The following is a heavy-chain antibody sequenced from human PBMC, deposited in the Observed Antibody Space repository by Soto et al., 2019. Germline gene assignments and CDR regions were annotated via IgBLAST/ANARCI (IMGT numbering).Heavy chain of an antibody. J-gene: IGHJ5*02. D-gene: IGHD6-6*01. CDR1: GGTFSSYA. V-gene: IGHV1-69*13. CDR3: ARRARPEYSSSSAWHNNNWFDP. CDR2: IIPIFGTA. Sequence: SVKVSCKASGGTFSSYAISWVRQAPGQGLEWMGGIIPIFGTANYAQKFQGRVTITADESTSTAYMELSSLRSEDTAVYYCARRARPEYSSSSAWHNNNWFDPWGQGTLVTVYS.